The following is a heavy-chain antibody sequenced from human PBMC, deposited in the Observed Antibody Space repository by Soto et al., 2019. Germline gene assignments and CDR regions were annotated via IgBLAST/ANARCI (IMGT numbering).Heavy chain of an antibody. Sequence: SAPKLVNTTPTLTLTCTVSEFSLTTRGMTLDWIRQLPGKAPEWLALSTQYGPSLQSRLTFTEDTSKNQVVLTMTNMDAVDTATYYCARSQDSSSCPIYWGQGIMVTVSS. CDR2: ST. CDR1: EFSLTTRGMT. CDR3: ARSQDSSSCPIY. J-gene: IGHJ4*02. D-gene: IGHD2-15*01. V-gene: IGHV2-5*05.